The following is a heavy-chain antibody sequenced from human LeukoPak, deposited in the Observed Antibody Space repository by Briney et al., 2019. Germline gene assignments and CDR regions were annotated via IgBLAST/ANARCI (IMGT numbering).Heavy chain of an antibody. CDR3: AKRKEGDYYFDY. Sequence: SETLSLTCTVSGGSISPFYWSWFRQPPGKGLEWIGYIYYSGSTNYNPSLKSRVTISVDTSKNQFSLKLSSVTAADTAVYYCAKRKEGDYYFDYWGQGTLVTVSS. CDR2: IYYSGST. V-gene: IGHV4-59*01. D-gene: IGHD2-21*02. CDR1: GGSISPFY. J-gene: IGHJ4*02.